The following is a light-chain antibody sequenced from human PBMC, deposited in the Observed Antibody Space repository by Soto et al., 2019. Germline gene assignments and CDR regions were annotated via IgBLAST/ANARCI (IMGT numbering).Light chain of an antibody. CDR1: SSDVGDNNY. CDR2: DVT. V-gene: IGLV2-14*01. CDR3: SSYTSSSTLYD. Sequence: QSVLTQPASVSGSPGQSITISCTGTSSDVGDNNYVSWYQQHPGKAPKLMIYDVTHRPSGISNRFSGSKSGNTASLTISGLQAEDEADYYCSSYTSSSTLYDFGSGTKVTVL. J-gene: IGLJ1*01.